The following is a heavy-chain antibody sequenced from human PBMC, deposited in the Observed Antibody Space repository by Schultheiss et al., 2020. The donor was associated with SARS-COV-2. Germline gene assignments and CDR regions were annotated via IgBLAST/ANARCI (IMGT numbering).Heavy chain of an antibody. J-gene: IGHJ4*02. CDR1: GGSIRSYY. CDR3: ARCSSGYYGFDS. CDR2: IFYSGNT. V-gene: IGHV4-59*01. Sequence: SETLSLTCTVSGGSIRSYYWSWIRQPPGKDLEWVGYIFYSGNTDYNPSLKSRVTISADSSKNHFSLKVTSLSAADTAVYFCARCSSGYYGFDSWGQGTLVTVS. D-gene: IGHD3-22*01.